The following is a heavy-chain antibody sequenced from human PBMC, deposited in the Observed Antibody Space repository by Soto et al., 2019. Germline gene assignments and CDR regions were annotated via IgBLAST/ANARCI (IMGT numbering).Heavy chain of an antibody. CDR3: ARASIAYWFDP. V-gene: IGHV4-59*01. Sequence: SETLSLTCTVSGGSISSYYWSWIRQPPGKGLEWIGYIYYSGSTNYNPSLKSRVTISVDTSKNQFSLKLSSVTAADTAVYYCARASIAYWFDPWGQGTLVT. J-gene: IGHJ5*02. CDR2: IYYSGST. CDR1: GGSISSYY. D-gene: IGHD6-13*01.